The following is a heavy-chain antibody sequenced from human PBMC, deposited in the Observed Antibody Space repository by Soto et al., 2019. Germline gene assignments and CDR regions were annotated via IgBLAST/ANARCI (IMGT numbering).Heavy chain of an antibody. V-gene: IGHV3-48*03. Sequence: GGSLRLSCAASGFTFSSYEMNWVRQAPGKGLEWVSYISSSGSTIYYADSVKGRFTISRDNAKNSLYLQMNSLRAEDTAVYYCATIAVAGTMADPWGQGTLVTVSS. J-gene: IGHJ5*02. D-gene: IGHD6-19*01. CDR3: ATIAVAGTMADP. CDR2: ISSSGSTI. CDR1: GFTFSSYE.